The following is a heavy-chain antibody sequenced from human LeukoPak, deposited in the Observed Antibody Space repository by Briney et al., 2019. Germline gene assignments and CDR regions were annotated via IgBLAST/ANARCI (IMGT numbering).Heavy chain of an antibody. D-gene: IGHD3-10*01. CDR2: IYDSGRT. CDR3: ARHYGP. J-gene: IGHJ5*02. Sequence: SETLSLTCTVSGGFISGSNYYWGWIRQPPGKGLEWLASIYDSGRTYYSPSLKSRLTISVDTSKNQISLRLSSVTAADTAVYYCARHYGPWGQGTLVTVSS. V-gene: IGHV4-39*01. CDR1: GGFISGSNYY.